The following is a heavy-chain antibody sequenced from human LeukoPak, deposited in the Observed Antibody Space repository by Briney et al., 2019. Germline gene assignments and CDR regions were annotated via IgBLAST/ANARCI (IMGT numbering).Heavy chain of an antibody. Sequence: GGSLRLSCAASGFTFSSYSMNWVRQAPGKGLEWVSSISSSSSYIYYADSVKGRFTISRDNAKNSLYLQMNSLRAEDTAVYYCARDSADYGDYDYWGQGTLVTVSS. CDR1: GFTFSSYS. J-gene: IGHJ4*02. D-gene: IGHD4-17*01. CDR3: ARDSADYGDYDY. CDR2: ISSSSSYI. V-gene: IGHV3-21*01.